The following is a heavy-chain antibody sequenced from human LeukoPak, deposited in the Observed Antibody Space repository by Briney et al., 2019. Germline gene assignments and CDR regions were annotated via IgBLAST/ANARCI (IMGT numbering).Heavy chain of an antibody. Sequence: SETLSLTCTVSGGSISSYYWSWIRQPPGKGLVWFGYIYYSGSTNYNPSLKSRVTISVDTSKNQFSLKLSSVTAADTAVYYCAREKALWFGESPLDVWGQGTTVTVSS. D-gene: IGHD3-10*01. CDR2: IYYSGST. V-gene: IGHV4-59*01. CDR3: AREKALWFGESPLDV. CDR1: GGSISSYY. J-gene: IGHJ6*02.